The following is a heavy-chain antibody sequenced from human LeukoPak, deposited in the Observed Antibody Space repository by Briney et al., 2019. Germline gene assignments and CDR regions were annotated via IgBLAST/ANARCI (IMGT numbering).Heavy chain of an antibody. CDR2: MNPNSGNT. CDR1: GYTFTSYD. V-gene: IGHV1-8*01. D-gene: IGHD3-3*01. Sequence: GASVKVSCKASGYTFTSYDINWVRQATGQGLEWMGWMNPNSGNTGYAQKFQGRVTMTRNTSISTAYMELSSLRSEDTAVYYCARGYDFWSGQETKYYYYYMDVWGKGTTVTVSS. J-gene: IGHJ6*03. CDR3: ARGYDFWSGQETKYYYYYMDV.